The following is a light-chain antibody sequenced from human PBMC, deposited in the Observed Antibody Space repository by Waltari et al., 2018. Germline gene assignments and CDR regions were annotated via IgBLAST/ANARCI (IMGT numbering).Light chain of an antibody. Sequence: EIVMTQSPDSLAVSLGERATINCKSSQSLLTRSNNQNYLAGYQQKPGQPPKLIIYWASNRASGVPDRFSGSGSGTDFTLTISSLQAEDVALYYCHHYFSGHSFGQGTKLEIK. J-gene: IGKJ2*01. CDR1: QSLLTRSNNQNY. CDR2: WAS. V-gene: IGKV4-1*01. CDR3: HHYFSGHS.